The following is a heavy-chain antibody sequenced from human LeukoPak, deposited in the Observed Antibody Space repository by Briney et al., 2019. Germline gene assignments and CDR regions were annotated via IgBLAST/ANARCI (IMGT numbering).Heavy chain of an antibody. CDR2: IKQDGSQK. CDR3: ARGDFSDYGDYVDAFDV. J-gene: IGHJ3*01. D-gene: IGHD4-17*01. CDR1: GFTFNNYC. Sequence: GGSLRLSCAASGFTFNNYCMSWVRQAPGKGLRWVANIKQDGSQKFYVDSVKGRFTISRDNTKNSLYLQMNSLRAEDTAMYYCARGDFSDYGDYVDAFDVWGQGTMVTVSS. V-gene: IGHV3-7*01.